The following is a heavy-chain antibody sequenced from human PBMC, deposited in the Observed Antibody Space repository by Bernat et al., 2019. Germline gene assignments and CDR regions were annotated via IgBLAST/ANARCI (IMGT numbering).Heavy chain of an antibody. D-gene: IGHD6-6*01. J-gene: IGHJ4*02. V-gene: IGHV3-21*01. CDR1: GFTFSSYS. Sequence: EVQLVESGGGLVKPGGSLRLSCAASGFTFSSYSMNWVRQAPGKGLEWVSSISSSSYIYYADSVKGRFTISRDNAKNSLYLQMNSLRAEDTAVYYCARDGLAARRSTFDYWGQGTLVTVSS. CDR3: ARDGLAARRSTFDY. CDR2: ISSSSYI.